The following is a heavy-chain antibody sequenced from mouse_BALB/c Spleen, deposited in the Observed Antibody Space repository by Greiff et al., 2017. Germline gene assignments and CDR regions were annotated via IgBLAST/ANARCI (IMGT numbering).Heavy chain of an antibody. V-gene: IGHV3-2*02. J-gene: IGHJ3*01. Sequence: EVHLVESGPGLVKPSQSLSLTCTVTGYSITSDYAWNWIRQFPGNKLEWMGYISYSGSTSYNPSLKSRISITRDTSKNQFFLQLNSVTTEDTATYYCADDYDGFAYWGQGTLVTVSA. CDR2: ISYSGST. CDR1: GYSITSDYA. CDR3: ADDYDGFAY. D-gene: IGHD2-4*01.